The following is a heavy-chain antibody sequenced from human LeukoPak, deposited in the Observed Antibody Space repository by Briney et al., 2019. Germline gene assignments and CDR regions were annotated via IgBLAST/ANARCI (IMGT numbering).Heavy chain of an antibody. V-gene: IGHV1-18*01. J-gene: IGHJ6*02. Sequence: ASVKVSCKASGYTFTSYGISWVRQAPGQGLEWMGWISAYNGNTNYAQKFQGRVTITADKSTSTAYMELSSLRSEDTAVYYCARALAVAGTNYYYYGMDVWGQGTTVTVSS. D-gene: IGHD6-19*01. CDR2: ISAYNGNT. CDR1: GYTFTSYG. CDR3: ARALAVAGTNYYYYGMDV.